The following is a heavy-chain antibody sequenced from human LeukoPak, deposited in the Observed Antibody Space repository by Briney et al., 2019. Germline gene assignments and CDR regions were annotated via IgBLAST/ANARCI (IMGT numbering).Heavy chain of an antibody. V-gene: IGHV3-7*05. D-gene: IGHD1-26*01. J-gene: IGHJ4*02. CDR2: IKPDGSEK. CDR1: GFTFSSYW. Sequence: PGGSLRLSCAASGFTFSSYWMSWVRQAPGKGLEWVANIKPDGSEKNYVDSVKGRFTISRDNSKNTLYLQMNSLRAEDTAVYYCARRAWEWGFFDYWGRGTLVTVSS. CDR3: ARRAWEWGFFDY.